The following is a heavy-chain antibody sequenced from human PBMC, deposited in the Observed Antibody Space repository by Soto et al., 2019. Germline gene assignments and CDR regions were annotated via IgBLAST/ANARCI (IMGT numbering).Heavy chain of an antibody. D-gene: IGHD3-22*01. CDR1: GFTFNSYG. J-gene: IGHJ6*02. CDR2: ISHDGSKT. CDR3: AKERGPVTMIVVVITARLDYYGMDV. V-gene: IGHV3-30*18. Sequence: GGSLRLSCAASGFTFNSYGIHWVRQAPGKGLEWVAVISHDGSKTNYADSVKGRVTISRDNSKDTVYLQMNSLRAEDTAVYYCAKERGPVTMIVVVITARLDYYGMDVWGQGTTVTVSS.